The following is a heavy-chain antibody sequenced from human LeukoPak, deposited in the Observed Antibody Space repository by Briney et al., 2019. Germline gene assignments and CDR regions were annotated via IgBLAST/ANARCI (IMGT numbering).Heavy chain of an antibody. CDR1: GGSIINYF. Sequence: SETLSLTCTVSGGSIINYFWSWIRQPPGNGLEWIAYISDSGSTNYNPSLKSRVTISVDTSKNQFSLRMTSVTAADTALYYCARRRSSSSWRDYWGQGAQVTVSS. CDR3: ARRRSSSSWRDY. J-gene: IGHJ4*02. V-gene: IGHV4-59*08. D-gene: IGHD6-13*01. CDR2: ISDSGST.